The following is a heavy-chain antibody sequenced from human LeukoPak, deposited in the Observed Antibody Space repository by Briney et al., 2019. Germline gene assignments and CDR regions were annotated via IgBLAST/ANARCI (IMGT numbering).Heavy chain of an antibody. V-gene: IGHV3-73*01. D-gene: IGHD3-10*01. CDR2: IRSEANSYAT. Sequence: GGSRRLSCAASGFTFSGSPWHGVRQASGKGLGGVGRIRSEANSYATAYAASVKGRFTISRDDSKNTAYLQMNSLKTEDTAVYYCTTSPGFGMYWGQGTLVTVSS. J-gene: IGHJ4*02. CDR1: GFTFSGSP. CDR3: TTSPGFGMY.